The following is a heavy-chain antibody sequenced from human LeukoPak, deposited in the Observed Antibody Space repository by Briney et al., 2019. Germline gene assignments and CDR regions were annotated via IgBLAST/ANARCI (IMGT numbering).Heavy chain of an antibody. V-gene: IGHV3-23*01. CDR3: AKVGGYSSSWYGLPLAA. D-gene: IGHD6-13*01. Sequence: PGGSLRLSCAASGFTFSSYGMSWVRQAPGKGLEWVSAISGSGGSTYYADSVKGRFTISRDNSKNTLYLQMNSLRAEDTAVYYCAKVGGYSSSWYGLPLAAWGQGTLVTVSS. J-gene: IGHJ5*02. CDR1: GFTFSSYG. CDR2: ISGSGGST.